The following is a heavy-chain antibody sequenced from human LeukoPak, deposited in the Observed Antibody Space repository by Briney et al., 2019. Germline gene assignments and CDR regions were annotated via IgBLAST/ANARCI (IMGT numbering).Heavy chain of an antibody. Sequence: GASVKVSCNASEGTFSSYATSWVRQAPGQGPEWRGGIIPIFGTANYAQKFQGRVTITADESTSTAYMELSSLRSEDTAVYYCARGYYDILTKLGMDVWGQGTTVTVSS. CDR3: ARGYYDILTKLGMDV. CDR2: IIPIFGTA. V-gene: IGHV1-69*13. J-gene: IGHJ6*02. CDR1: EGTFSSYA. D-gene: IGHD3-9*01.